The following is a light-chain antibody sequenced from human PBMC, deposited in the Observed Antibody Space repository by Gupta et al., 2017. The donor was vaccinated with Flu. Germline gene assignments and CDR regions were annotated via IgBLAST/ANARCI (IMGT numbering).Light chain of an antibody. CDR2: GAS. J-gene: IGKJ1*01. V-gene: IGKV3-15*01. Sequence: EIVMTQSPATLSVSPGERATLSCRASLSVSSNLAWYQQKPGQAPRLLIYGASTRATAITARFGGSGFGKEFPLTISSRQSEDFAVYYCQQNNDWPPWTFGQGTKVEIK. CDR3: QQNNDWPPWT. CDR1: LSVSSN.